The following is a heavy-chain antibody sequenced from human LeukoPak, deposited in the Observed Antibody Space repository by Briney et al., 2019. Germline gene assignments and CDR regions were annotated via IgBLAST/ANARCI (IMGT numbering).Heavy chain of an antibody. Sequence: GGSLRLSCAASGFTVSNNYVSWVRQAPGKGLEWVSMIYSGGSTYYADSVKGRFTISRDNSKNTLDLQMNSLRAEDTAVYYCARRGHGYGSPFDYWGQGTLVTVSS. CDR2: IYSGGST. V-gene: IGHV3-66*04. J-gene: IGHJ4*02. CDR1: GFTVSNNY. CDR3: ARRGHGYGSPFDY. D-gene: IGHD5-18*01.